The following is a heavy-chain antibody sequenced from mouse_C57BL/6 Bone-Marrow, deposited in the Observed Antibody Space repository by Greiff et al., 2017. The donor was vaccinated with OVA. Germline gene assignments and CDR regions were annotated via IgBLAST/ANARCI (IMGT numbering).Heavy chain of an antibody. CDR3: ARRITWLRRRGYAMDY. V-gene: IGHV1-50*01. Sequence: QVQLQQPGAELVKPGASVKLSCKASGYTFTSYWMQWVKQRPGQGLEWIGEIDPSDSYTNYKQKFKGKATLTVDTSASTAYMQSSSLTSEDSAVYYWARRITWLRRRGYAMDYWGQGTSVTVSS. D-gene: IGHD2-2*01. CDR2: IDPSDSYT. J-gene: IGHJ4*01. CDR1: GYTFTSYW.